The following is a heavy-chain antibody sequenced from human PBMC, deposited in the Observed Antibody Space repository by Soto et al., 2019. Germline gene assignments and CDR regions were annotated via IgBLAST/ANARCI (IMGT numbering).Heavy chain of an antibody. V-gene: IGHV3-9*01. CDR3: AKVGVAVASLMFFDY. CDR1: GFTFDDYA. D-gene: IGHD6-19*01. CDR2: ISWNSGSI. J-gene: IGHJ4*02. Sequence: GGSLSLSCAASGFTFDDYAMHWVRQAPGKGLEWVSGISWNSGSIGYADSVKGRFTISRDNAKNSLYLQMNSLRAEDTALYYCAKVGVAVASLMFFDYWGQGTLVTVSS.